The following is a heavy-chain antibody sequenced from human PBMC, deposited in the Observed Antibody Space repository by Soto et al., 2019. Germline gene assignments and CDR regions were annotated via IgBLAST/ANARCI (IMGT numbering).Heavy chain of an antibody. CDR1: GGSISSYY. D-gene: IGHD3-3*01. Sequence: SETLSLTCTVSGGSISSYYWSWIRQPPGKGLEWIGYIYYSGSTNYNPSLKSRVTISVDTSKNQFSLKLSSVTAADTAVYYCARDQAPYYDFGSGYYFDAFDIWGKGKMVTVPS. CDR2: IYYSGST. V-gene: IGHV4-59*01. CDR3: ARDQAPYYDFGSGYYFDAFDI. J-gene: IGHJ3*02.